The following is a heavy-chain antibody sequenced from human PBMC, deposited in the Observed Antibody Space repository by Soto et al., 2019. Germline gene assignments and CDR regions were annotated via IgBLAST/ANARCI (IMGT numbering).Heavy chain of an antibody. Sequence: EVQMVESGGGLVQPGGSLRLSFAVSGFTFNIYSMNWVRQAPGKGLEWVSHISRSSVNIYYADSVKGRFTISRDEGKNSLYLQMNSLRDEDTGVYYCARDKGNYYYYGMDVWGQGTTVTVSS. CDR2: ISRSSVNI. V-gene: IGHV3-48*02. CDR1: GFTFNIYS. J-gene: IGHJ6*02. CDR3: ARDKGNYYYYGMDV.